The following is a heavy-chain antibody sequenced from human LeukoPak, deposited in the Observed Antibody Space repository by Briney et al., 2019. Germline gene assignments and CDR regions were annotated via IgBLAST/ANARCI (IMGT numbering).Heavy chain of an antibody. V-gene: IGHV4-30-2*01. CDR3: ARRIWADWYFDL. CDR1: GGSSSSGGYS. Sequence: PSETLSLTCAVSGGSSSSGGYSWSWIRQPPGKGLEWIGYIYHSGSTYYNPSLKSRVTISVDTSKNQFSLKLSSVTAADTAVYYCARRIWADWYFDLWGRGTLVTISS. J-gene: IGHJ2*01. CDR2: IYHSGST. D-gene: IGHD6-19*01.